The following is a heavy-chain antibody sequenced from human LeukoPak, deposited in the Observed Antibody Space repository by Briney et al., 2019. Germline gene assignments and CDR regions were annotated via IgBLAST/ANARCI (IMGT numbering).Heavy chain of an antibody. D-gene: IGHD6-13*01. CDR3: ARGPMAAAGTFDY. CDR2: ISAYNGHT. J-gene: IGHJ4*02. Sequence: ASVKVSCKASGYTFTSYGISWVRQAPGQGLEWMGWISAYNGHTKYAEKFQGRVTMTTDTSTVTAYMELRSLRSDDAAVYYCARGPMAAAGTFDYWGQGTLVTVSS. V-gene: IGHV1-18*01. CDR1: GYTFTSYG.